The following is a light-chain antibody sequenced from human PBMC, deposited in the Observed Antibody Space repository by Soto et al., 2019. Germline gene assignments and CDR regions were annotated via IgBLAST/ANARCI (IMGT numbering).Light chain of an antibody. J-gene: IGKJ4*01. V-gene: IGKV3-15*01. CDR2: GAS. CDR3: QQYHTWPVT. Sequence: IVMPQSPATLSVSPGERVTFSCRASQGINRNLAWYQHKAGQAPRLLISGASTGATGIPARFSGSGSGTEFTLTINSLQSEDSAVYYCQQYHTWPVTFGGGTKV. CDR1: QGINRN.